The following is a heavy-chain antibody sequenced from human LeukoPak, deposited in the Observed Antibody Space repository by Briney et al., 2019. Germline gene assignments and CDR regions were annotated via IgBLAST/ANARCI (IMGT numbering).Heavy chain of an antibody. CDR2: IYYSGST. Sequence: SETLSLTCTVSGGSISSSSYYWGWIRQPPGKGLEWIGSIYYSGSTYYNPSLKSRVTISVDTSKNQFSLKLSSVTAADTAVYYCARARGHSGYDWHVWGQGTTVTVSS. J-gene: IGHJ6*02. CDR3: ARARGHSGYDWHV. CDR1: GGSISSSSYY. D-gene: IGHD5-12*01. V-gene: IGHV4-39*07.